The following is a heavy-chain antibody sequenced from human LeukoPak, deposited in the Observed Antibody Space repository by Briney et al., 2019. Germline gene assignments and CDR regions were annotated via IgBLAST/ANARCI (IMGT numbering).Heavy chain of an antibody. Sequence: PGGSLRLSCAASGFTFSTYAMSWVRQAPRKGLEWGSAISGSGGSTYYADSVKGRFTISRDNSKDTLYLQMNSLRVEDTAVYYCAKEGGSYYRRPDYYMDVWGKGTTVTVSS. V-gene: IGHV3-23*01. J-gene: IGHJ6*03. CDR1: GFTFSTYA. D-gene: IGHD1-26*01. CDR3: AKEGGSYYRRPDYYMDV. CDR2: ISGSGGST.